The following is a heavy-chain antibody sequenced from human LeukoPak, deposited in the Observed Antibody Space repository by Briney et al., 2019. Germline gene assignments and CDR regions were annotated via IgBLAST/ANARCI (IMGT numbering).Heavy chain of an antibody. J-gene: IGHJ4*02. D-gene: IGHD1-26*01. CDR3: ARLRGSYYLDYFDY. V-gene: IGHV4-34*01. CDR1: GGSFSGYY. CDR2: INHSGST. Sequence: PSETLSLTCAVYGGSFSGYYWSWIRQPPGKGLEWIGEINHSGSTNYNPSLKSRVTISVDTSKNQFSLKLSSVTAADTVVYYCARLRGSYYLDYFDYWGQGTLVTVSP.